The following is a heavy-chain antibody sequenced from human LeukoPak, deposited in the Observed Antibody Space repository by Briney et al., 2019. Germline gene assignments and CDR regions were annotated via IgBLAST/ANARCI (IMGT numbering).Heavy chain of an antibody. V-gene: IGHV3-11*06. Sequence: PGGSLRLSCVAFGFTFSDYYMSWIRQAPGKGLEWVSYISRSGSDTNFADSVRGRFTISRDNAKNSMYLQMNSLRGEDTAVYYSARVGATGTADYWGQGTLVTVS. CDR1: GFTFSDYY. D-gene: IGHD1-1*01. J-gene: IGHJ4*02. CDR2: ISRSGSDT. CDR3: ARVGATGTADY.